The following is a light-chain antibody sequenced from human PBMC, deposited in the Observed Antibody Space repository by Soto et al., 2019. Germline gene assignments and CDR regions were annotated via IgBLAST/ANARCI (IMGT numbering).Light chain of an antibody. J-gene: IGKJ2*01. V-gene: IGKV3-20*01. CDR3: QQYGSSPSYT. CDR2: GAS. Sequence: EIVLTQSPGTLSLSPGERATLSCRASQSVSGSYLAWYQHKAGQAPRLLIYGASSRATGIPDRFSGSGSGTDFTLTISRLEPEDFAVYYCQQYGSSPSYTFGQGTKLEIK. CDR1: QSVSGSY.